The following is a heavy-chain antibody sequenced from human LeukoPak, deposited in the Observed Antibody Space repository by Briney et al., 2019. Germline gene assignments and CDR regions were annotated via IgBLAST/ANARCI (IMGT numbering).Heavy chain of an antibody. V-gene: IGHV3-15*01. Sequence: GGSLRLSCAASGFTFSNAWMSWVRQAPGRGLEWVGRIKSKTDGGTTEYAAPVKGRFTISRDDSKKTLYLEMNSLETEDTAIYYCNTDYNYGENTRFGYWGQGTLVTVSS. CDR2: IKSKTDGGTT. CDR1: GFTFSNAW. CDR3: NTDYNYGENTRFGY. D-gene: IGHD3-16*01. J-gene: IGHJ4*02.